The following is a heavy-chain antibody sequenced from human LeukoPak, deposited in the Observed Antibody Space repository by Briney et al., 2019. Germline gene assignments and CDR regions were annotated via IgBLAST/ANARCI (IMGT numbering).Heavy chain of an antibody. V-gene: IGHV3-53*01. CDR2: IYSGGST. Sequence: PGGSLRLSCAASGFTVSSNYMSWVRQAPGKGLEWVSVIYSGGSTYYADSVKGRFTISRDNSKNTLYLQMNSLRAEETAVYYCVRGDYGDYTLFDYWGQGTLVTVSS. CDR3: VRGDYGDYTLFDY. J-gene: IGHJ4*02. D-gene: IGHD4-17*01. CDR1: GFTVSSNY.